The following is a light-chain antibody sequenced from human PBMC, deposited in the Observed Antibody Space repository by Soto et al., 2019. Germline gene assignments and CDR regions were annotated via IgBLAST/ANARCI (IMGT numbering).Light chain of an antibody. V-gene: IGKV1-5*01. CDR3: QQYKSYSPRT. CDR1: QSISSW. Sequence: DIQLTQSPSTLSASVGDRVTITCRASQSISSWLAWYQQKPGKALDLLISDASRLESGVPSRFSGGGSGTEFTLTISDLQPDDFATYYCQQYKSYSPRTFGQGTKVEIK. J-gene: IGKJ1*01. CDR2: DAS.